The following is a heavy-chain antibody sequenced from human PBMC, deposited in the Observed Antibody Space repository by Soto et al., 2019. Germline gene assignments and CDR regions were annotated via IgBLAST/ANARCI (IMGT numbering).Heavy chain of an antibody. V-gene: IGHV1-69*12. Sequence: QVQLVQSGAEVKKPGSSVKVSCKASGGTFSSYAISWVRQAPGQGLEWMGGIIPIFGTPNYAQKFQGRVTITADESTRAAYLELRSLRSEDPAVYYCASSRKDYYYYGMDVWGQGTTVTVSS. CDR3: ASSRKDYYYYGMDV. CDR2: IIPIFGTP. D-gene: IGHD6-13*01. J-gene: IGHJ6*02. CDR1: GGTFSSYA.